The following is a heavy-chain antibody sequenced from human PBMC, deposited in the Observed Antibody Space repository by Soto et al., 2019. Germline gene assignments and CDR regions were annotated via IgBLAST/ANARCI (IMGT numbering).Heavy chain of an antibody. CDR2: ISGSGGST. Sequence: GGSLRLSCAASGFTFSNCGMSWVRQAPGKGLEWVSAISGSGGSTYYADSVKGRFTISRDNSKNTMYLQMNSLRAEDTAIYYCGKGLTSEKLDSWGQGTLVTVSS. CDR3: GKGLTSEKLDS. V-gene: IGHV3-23*01. CDR1: GFTFSNCG. J-gene: IGHJ4*02.